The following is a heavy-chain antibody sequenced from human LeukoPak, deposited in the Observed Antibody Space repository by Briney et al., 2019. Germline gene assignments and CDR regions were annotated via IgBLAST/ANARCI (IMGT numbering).Heavy chain of an antibody. CDR3: ARGPGITGTTDWFDP. J-gene: IGHJ5*02. V-gene: IGHV4-39*07. CDR2: IYYSGST. CDR1: GGSISSSSYY. D-gene: IGHD1-7*01. Sequence: SETLSLTCTVSGGSISSSSYYWGWIRQPPGKWLEWIGSIYYSGSTYYNPSLKSRVTISVDTPKNQFSLKLSSVTAADTAVYYCARGPGITGTTDWFDPWGQGTLVTVSS.